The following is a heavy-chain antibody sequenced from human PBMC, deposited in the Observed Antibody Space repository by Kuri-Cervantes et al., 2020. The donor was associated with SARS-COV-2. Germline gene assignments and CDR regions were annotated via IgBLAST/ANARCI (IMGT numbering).Heavy chain of an antibody. J-gene: IGHJ3*02. Sequence: GGSLRLSCAASGFTFSNAWMNWVRQAPGKGLEWVSYISSSSSTIYYADSVKGRFTISRDNAKNSLYLQMNSLRAEDTAVYYCARDVIAARPSRGAFDIWGQGTMVTVSS. V-gene: IGHV3-48*01. CDR2: ISSSSSTI. CDR1: GFTFSNAW. D-gene: IGHD6-6*01. CDR3: ARDVIAARPSRGAFDI.